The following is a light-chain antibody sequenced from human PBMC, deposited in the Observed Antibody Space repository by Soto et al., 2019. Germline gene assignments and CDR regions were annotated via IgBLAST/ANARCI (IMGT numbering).Light chain of an antibody. V-gene: IGLV2-8*01. J-gene: IGLJ2*01. CDR2: DVS. CDR3: SSYGGSNNVV. Sequence: QSVLTQPPSASGSPGQSVTISCTGTSSDVGGYNYVSWYQQHPGKAPKLMIYDVSKRPSGVPDRFSGSKSDNTASLTVSGLQAEDEADYYCSSYGGSNNVVFGGGTKLTVL. CDR1: SSDVGGYNY.